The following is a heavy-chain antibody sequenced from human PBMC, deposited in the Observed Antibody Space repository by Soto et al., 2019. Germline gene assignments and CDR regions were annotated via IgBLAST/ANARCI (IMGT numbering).Heavy chain of an antibody. CDR3: ARQMTTVTTYRFYYYYYMDV. J-gene: IGHJ6*03. Sequence: SETLSLTCAVYGGSFSGYYWSWIRQPPGKGLEWIGYINHSGSTNYNPSLKGRVTISVDTSKNQFSLKLSSVTAADTAVYYCARQMTTVTTYRFYYYYYMDVWGKGTTVTVSS. CDR1: GGSFSGYY. V-gene: IGHV4-59*08. CDR2: INHSGST. D-gene: IGHD4-17*01.